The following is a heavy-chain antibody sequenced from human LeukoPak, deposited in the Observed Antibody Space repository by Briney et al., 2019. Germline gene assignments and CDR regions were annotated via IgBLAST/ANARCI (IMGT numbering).Heavy chain of an antibody. V-gene: IGHV4-59*01. D-gene: IGHD2-15*01. CDR2: IYYSGST. J-gene: IGHJ3*02. Sequence: SETLSLTCTVSGGSISSYYWSWIRQPPGKGLEWIGYIYYSGSTNYNPSLKSRVTISVDTSKNQFSLKLSSVTAADTAVYYCARIYCSGGSCYLPVGAFDIWGQGTMVTVSS. CDR3: ARIYCSGGSCYLPVGAFDI. CDR1: GGSISSYY.